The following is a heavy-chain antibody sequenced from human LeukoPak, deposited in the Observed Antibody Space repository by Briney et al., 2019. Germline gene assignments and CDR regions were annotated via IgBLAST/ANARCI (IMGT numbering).Heavy chain of an antibody. V-gene: IGHV4-59*12. CDR3: ARVRRQEYYFDY. CDR2: IYYSGST. CDR1: GGSISSYY. J-gene: IGHJ4*02. Sequence: SETXSLTCTVSGGSISSYYWSWIRQPPGKGLEWIGYIYYSGSTNYNPSLKSRVTISVDTSKNQFSLKLSSVTAADTAVYYCARVRRQEYYFDYWGQGTLVTVSS. D-gene: IGHD3-10*01.